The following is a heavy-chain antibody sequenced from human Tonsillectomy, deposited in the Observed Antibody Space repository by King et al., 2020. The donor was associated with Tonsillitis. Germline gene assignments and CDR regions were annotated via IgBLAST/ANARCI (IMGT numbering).Heavy chain of an antibody. Sequence: VQLVESGGGLVQPGGSLRLSCAASGFTFSRSAMSWVRQAPGQGLEWVSGLSGIGYTTYYADSVKGRFTISRDTSKNTLYLQMNSLRAEDTAVYYCAKDYRGSYQGGRGTLVTVPA. J-gene: IGHJ4*02. D-gene: IGHD1-26*01. CDR3: AKDYRGSYQ. CDR2: LSGIGYTT. V-gene: IGHV3-23*04. CDR1: GFTFSRSA.